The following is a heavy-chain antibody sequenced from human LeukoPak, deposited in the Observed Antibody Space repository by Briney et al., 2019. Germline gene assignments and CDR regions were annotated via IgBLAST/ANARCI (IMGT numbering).Heavy chain of an antibody. CDR1: GGSISSSSYY. D-gene: IGHD3-22*01. CDR2: IYYSGST. Sequence: SETLSLTCTVSGGSISSSSYYWGWIRQPPGKGLEWIGSIYYSGSTYYNPSPKSRVTISVDTSKNQFSLKLSSVTAADTAVYYCARQGRDGTMIVELNFDYWGQGTLVTVSS. CDR3: ARQGRDGTMIVELNFDY. J-gene: IGHJ4*02. V-gene: IGHV4-39*01.